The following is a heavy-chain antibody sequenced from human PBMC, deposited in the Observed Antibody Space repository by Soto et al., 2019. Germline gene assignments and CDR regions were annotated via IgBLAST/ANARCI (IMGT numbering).Heavy chain of an antibody. V-gene: IGHV3-33*01. CDR1: GFTFSLYG. CDR2: IWDDGRRK. J-gene: IGHJ4*02. Sequence: GGSLRLSCAASGFTFSLYGMHWVRQAPGKGLEWVAAIWDDGRRKDYADSVKDRLFISRDNTKNTLYLQLDSLRPEDTAVYYCATRQGSLNFHYWGQGTLVTVSS. CDR3: ATRQGSLNFHY.